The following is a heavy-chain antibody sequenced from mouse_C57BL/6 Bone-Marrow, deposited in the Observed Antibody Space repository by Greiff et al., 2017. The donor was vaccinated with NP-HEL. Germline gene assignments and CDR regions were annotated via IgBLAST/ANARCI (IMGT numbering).Heavy chain of an antibody. CDR3: SYYDYPWFAY. V-gene: IGHV1-59*01. J-gene: IGHJ3*01. CDR2: IDPSDSYT. D-gene: IGHD2-4*01. CDR1: GYTFTSYW. Sequence: QVQLQQPGAELVRPGTSVKLSCKASGYTFTSYWMHWVKQRPGQGLEWIGVIDPSDSYTNYNQKFKGKATLTVDTSSSTAYMQLSSLTSEDSAVYYCSYYDYPWFAYWGQGTLVTVSA.